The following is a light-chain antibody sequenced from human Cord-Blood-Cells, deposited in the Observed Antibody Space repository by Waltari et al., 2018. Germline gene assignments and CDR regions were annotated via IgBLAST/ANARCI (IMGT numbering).Light chain of an antibody. CDR2: DVS. Sequence: QSALTQPAFVSGSPGPLITISCTGTRSDVGRYTSVPWYHQHPGKAPKLMIYDVSNRPSGVSNRFSGSKSGNTASLTISGLQAEDEADYYCSSYTSSSTLNYVVGTGTKVTVL. CDR1: RSDVGRYTS. V-gene: IGLV2-14*01. J-gene: IGLJ1*01. CDR3: SSYTSSSTLNYV.